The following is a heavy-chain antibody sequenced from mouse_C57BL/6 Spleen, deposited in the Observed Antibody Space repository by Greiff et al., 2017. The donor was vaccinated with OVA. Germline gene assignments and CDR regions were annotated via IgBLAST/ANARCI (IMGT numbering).Heavy chain of an antibody. V-gene: IGHV1-69*01. CDR3: ARDYYGSRARFDY. CDR1: GYTFTSYW. D-gene: IGHD1-1*01. J-gene: IGHJ2*01. CDR2: IDPSDSYT. Sequence: QVQLKQPGAELVMPGASVKLSCKASGYTFTSYWMHWVKQRPGQGLEWIGEIDPSDSYTNYNQTFKGKSTLTVDKSSRNAYLQLSSLTSEDSAVYYCARDYYGSRARFDYWGQGTTLTVSS.